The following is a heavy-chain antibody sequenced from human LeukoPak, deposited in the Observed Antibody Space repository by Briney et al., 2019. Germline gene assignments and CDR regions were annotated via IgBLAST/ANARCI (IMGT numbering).Heavy chain of an antibody. Sequence: GRSLRLSCAASGFTFSSYGMHWVRQAPGKGLEWVAVIWYGGSNKYYADSVKGRFTISRDNSKNTLYLQMNSLRAEDTAVYYCAKVTIFGDTDAFDIWGQGTMVTVSS. CDR1: GFTFSSYG. D-gene: IGHD3-3*01. CDR3: AKVTIFGDTDAFDI. J-gene: IGHJ3*02. V-gene: IGHV3-30*18. CDR2: IWYGGSNK.